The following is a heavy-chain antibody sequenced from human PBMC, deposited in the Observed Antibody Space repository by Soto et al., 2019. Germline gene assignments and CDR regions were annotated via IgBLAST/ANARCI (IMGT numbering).Heavy chain of an antibody. CDR3: AKATATTGGAFDI. J-gene: IGHJ3*02. CDR1: GFICSSYD. Sequence: GGSLRLSCAASGFICSSYDMSWVRQAPGKGLEWVSTILVSDSTHYEDSVRGRFTISRDRSKNTVYLQMNSLTVVDTAVYYCAKATATTGGAFDICGQGTMVTVSS. D-gene: IGHD1-7*01. CDR2: ILVSDST. V-gene: IGHV3-23*01.